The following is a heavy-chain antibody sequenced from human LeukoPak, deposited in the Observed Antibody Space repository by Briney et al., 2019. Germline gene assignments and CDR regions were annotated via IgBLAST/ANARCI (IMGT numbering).Heavy chain of an antibody. D-gene: IGHD4-17*01. CDR1: GFTFSSYC. CDR2: ISSSSSYI. Sequence: GGSLRLSCAASGFTFSSYCMNWVRQAPGKGLEWVSYISSSSSYIYYADSVKGRFTISSDNTKNSLYQQMNSLRAEDTAVYYCARDPTVTTLFVYWGQGALVTVSS. CDR3: ARDPTVTTLFVY. V-gene: IGHV3-21*01. J-gene: IGHJ4*02.